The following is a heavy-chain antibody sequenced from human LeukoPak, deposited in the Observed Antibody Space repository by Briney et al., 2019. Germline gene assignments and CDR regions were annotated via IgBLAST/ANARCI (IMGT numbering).Heavy chain of an antibody. J-gene: IGHJ4*02. Sequence: ASVKVSCKASGYTFTSYYMHWVRQAPGQGLEWMGWINPNSGGTNYAQKFQGRVTITRDTSISTAYMELSRLRSDDTAVYYCASTGAEYYYDSSGYNYWGQGTLATVSS. CDR2: INPNSGGT. CDR3: ASTGAEYYYDSSGYNY. V-gene: IGHV1-2*02. D-gene: IGHD3-22*01. CDR1: GYTFTSYY.